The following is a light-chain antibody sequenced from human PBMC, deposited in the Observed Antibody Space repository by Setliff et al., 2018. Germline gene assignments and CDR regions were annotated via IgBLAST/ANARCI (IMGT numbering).Light chain of an antibody. CDR1: SSDIGGYSY. Sequence: QSALTQPASVSGSPGQSITISCTGSSSDIGGYSYVSWYQQHPGKAPKLMIYDVNERPSGVSNRFSGSKSGNTASLTISGLQAEDEADYYCSSYTTTSTVVIGGGTKVTVL. CDR2: DVN. V-gene: IGLV2-14*01. J-gene: IGLJ2*01. CDR3: SSYTTTSTVV.